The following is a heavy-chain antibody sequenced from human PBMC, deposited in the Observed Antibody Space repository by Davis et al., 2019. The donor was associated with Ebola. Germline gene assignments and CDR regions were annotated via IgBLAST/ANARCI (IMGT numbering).Heavy chain of an antibody. CDR2: IDWDNEK. D-gene: IGHD3-10*01. CDR1: GFSLSRSGMC. V-gene: IGHV2-70*11. J-gene: IGHJ1*01. CDR3: ARHSNSWSPTLEH. Sequence: SGPTLVKPTQTLTLTCTFSGFSLSRSGMCVSWIRQPPGKALEWLARIDWDNEKYYRTSLKTRLTISKDTSKNQVVLTLTDVDLVDTATYFCARHSNSWSPTLEHWGRGTLVTVSS.